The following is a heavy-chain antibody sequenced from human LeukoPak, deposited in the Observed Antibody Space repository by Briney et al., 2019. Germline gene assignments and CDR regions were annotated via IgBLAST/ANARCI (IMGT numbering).Heavy chain of an antibody. D-gene: IGHD6-13*01. CDR2: INHSGST. Sequence: SETLSLTCAVYGGSFSGYYWSWIRQPPGKGLEWIGEINHSGSTNYNPSLESRVTISVDTSKNQFSLKLSSVTAADTAVYYCARRTAAGTSGWYFDLWGRGTLVTVPS. J-gene: IGHJ2*01. CDR1: GGSFSGYY. CDR3: ARRTAAGTSGWYFDL. V-gene: IGHV4-34*01.